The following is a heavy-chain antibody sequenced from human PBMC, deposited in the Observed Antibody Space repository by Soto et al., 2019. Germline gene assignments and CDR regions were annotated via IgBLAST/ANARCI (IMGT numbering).Heavy chain of an antibody. D-gene: IGHD5-18*01. CDR2: ISSSGSTI. V-gene: IGHV3-48*03. J-gene: IGHJ6*01. Sequence: EVQLVESGGGLVQPGGSLRLSCAASGFTFSSYEMNWVRQAPGKGLEWVSYISSSGSTIYYADSVKGRFTISRDNAKNSLYLQMNSLRAEDTAVYYCAREGTREWIPDDIPRRGSYYYYYGMDVW. CDR1: GFTFSSYE. CDR3: AREGTREWIPDDIPRRGSYYYYYGMDV.